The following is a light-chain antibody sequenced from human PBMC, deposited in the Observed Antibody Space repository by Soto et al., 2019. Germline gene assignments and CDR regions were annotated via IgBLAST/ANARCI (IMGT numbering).Light chain of an antibody. CDR1: TSNIGSNY. Sequence: QSVVTQPPSASGTPGQGVTISCSGSTSNIGSNYVYWYQQLPGTAPKLLIYRNNQRPSGVPDRFSGSKSGTSASLAISGLRSDDEADYFCATWDDSLNGFYVFGTGTKVT. CDR3: ATWDDSLNGFYV. V-gene: IGLV1-47*01. CDR2: RNN. J-gene: IGLJ1*01.